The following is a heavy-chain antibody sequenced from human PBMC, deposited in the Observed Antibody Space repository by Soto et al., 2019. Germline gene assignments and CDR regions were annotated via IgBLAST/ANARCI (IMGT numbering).Heavy chain of an antibody. V-gene: IGHV6-1*01. CDR2: TYYRSKWYN. Sequence: KQSQTLSLTCAISGDSVSSNSAAWNWIRQSPSRGLEWLGRTYYRSKWYNDYAVSVKSRITINPDTSKNQFSLQLNSVTPEDTAVYYCARGGYNWNFPEGYYYMDVWGKGTTVTVSS. D-gene: IGHD1-1*01. J-gene: IGHJ6*03. CDR3: ARGGYNWNFPEGYYYMDV. CDR1: GDSVSSNSAA.